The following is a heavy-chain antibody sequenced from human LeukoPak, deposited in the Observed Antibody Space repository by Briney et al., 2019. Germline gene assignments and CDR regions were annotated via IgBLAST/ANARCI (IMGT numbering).Heavy chain of an antibody. Sequence: GESLKISCKGSGYSFANYWIAWVRQMPGKGLEWMGVIYPGDSDTRYSPSFQGQVTISADKTISAAYLQWSSLKASDTAIYHCARRGTSSEWFDPWGQGTLVTVSS. V-gene: IGHV5-51*01. D-gene: IGHD6-6*01. CDR3: ARRGTSSEWFDP. CDR1: GYSFANYW. J-gene: IGHJ5*02. CDR2: IYPGDSDT.